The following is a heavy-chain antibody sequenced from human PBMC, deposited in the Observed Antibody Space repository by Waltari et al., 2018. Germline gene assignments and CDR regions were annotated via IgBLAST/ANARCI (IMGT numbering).Heavy chain of an antibody. Sequence: QLYLQEAGPGLVKPSETLSLTCSVSGGSIISNRHYWAWIRQPPGKGLEWTATISYTGTTYYNPSLRSRVTISVDMAKNQFSLKLTSVTPADTAVYYCATYVGASIGTAAFDVWGQGTMVTVSS. CDR1: GGSIISNRHY. V-gene: IGHV4-39*01. D-gene: IGHD3-16*01. CDR3: ATYVGASIGTAAFDV. J-gene: IGHJ3*01. CDR2: ISYTGTT.